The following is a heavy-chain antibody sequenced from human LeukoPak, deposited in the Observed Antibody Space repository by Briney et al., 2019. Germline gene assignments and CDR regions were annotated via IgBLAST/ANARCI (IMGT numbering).Heavy chain of an antibody. V-gene: IGHV1-2*02. CDR1: GHTFTAYY. D-gene: IGHD2-2*02. CDR3: ARGFRLSAIEDCFDP. J-gene: IGHJ5*02. CDR2: ITPHSGGT. Sequence: GASVKVSCKASGHTFTAYYMHWVRLAPGQGLQWMGWITPHSGGTRYAQRFQGKVTMTRDTSISTAYMELSGLRSDDTAVYYCARGFRLSAIEDCFDPWGQGTLVTVSS.